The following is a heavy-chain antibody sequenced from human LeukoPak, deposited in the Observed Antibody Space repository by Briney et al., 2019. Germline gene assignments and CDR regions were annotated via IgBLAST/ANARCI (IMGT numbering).Heavy chain of an antibody. CDR1: GLTFSSYA. J-gene: IGHJ1*01. V-gene: IGHV3-23*01. Sequence: GGSLRLSCAASGLTFSSYAMSWVRQAPGKGLEWVSVISGGGDSTYYADSVKGRFTISRDNSKNTLYLQMNSLRAEDTAVYYCARGGYYDSSGYYYVGYFHHWGQGTLVTVSS. D-gene: IGHD3-22*01. CDR2: ISGGGDST. CDR3: ARGGYYDSSGYYYVGYFHH.